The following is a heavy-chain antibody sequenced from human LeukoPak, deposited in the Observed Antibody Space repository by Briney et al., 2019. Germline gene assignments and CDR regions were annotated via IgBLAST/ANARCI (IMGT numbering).Heavy chain of an antibody. CDR1: GYTFTGYY. D-gene: IGHD3-10*01. CDR3: AVWFGELGILPDY. Sequence: ASVKVSCKASGYTFTGYYMHWVRQAPGQGLEWMGIINPSGGSTSYAQKFQGRVTMTRDTSTSTVYMELSRLRSEDTAVYYCAVWFGELGILPDYRGQGTLVTVSS. J-gene: IGHJ4*02. V-gene: IGHV1-46*01. CDR2: INPSGGST.